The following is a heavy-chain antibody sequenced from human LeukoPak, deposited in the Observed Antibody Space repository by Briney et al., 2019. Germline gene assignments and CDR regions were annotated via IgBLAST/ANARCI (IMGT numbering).Heavy chain of an antibody. J-gene: IGHJ5*02. D-gene: IGHD1-20*01. CDR1: GGSVSPYY. CDR2: IYSSGTT. V-gene: IGHV4-4*09. CDR3: ARSVTGANNWFDP. Sequence: PSETLSLTCTVSGGSVSPYYWSWIRQPPGKGLEWVGIIYSSGTTYYNPSLTSRVIISIDTSKNQFSLKLTSVTAADTAVYYCARSVTGANNWFDPWGQGTLVTVSS.